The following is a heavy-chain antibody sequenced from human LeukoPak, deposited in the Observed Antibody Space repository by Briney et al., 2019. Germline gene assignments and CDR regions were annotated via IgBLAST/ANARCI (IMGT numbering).Heavy chain of an antibody. J-gene: IGHJ3*02. CDR1: GGSISSSNW. V-gene: IGHV4-4*02. CDR3: AKEGPHSGYDYDAFDI. D-gene: IGHD5-12*01. Sequence: PSGTLSLTCAVSGGSISSSNWWSWVRQPPGKGLEWIGEIYHSGSTNYNPSLKSRVTISVDTSKNQFSLKLSSVTAADTAVYYCAKEGPHSGYDYDAFDIWGQGTMVTVSS. CDR2: IYHSGST.